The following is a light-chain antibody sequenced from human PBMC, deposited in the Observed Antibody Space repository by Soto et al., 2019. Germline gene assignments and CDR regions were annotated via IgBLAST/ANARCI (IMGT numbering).Light chain of an antibody. V-gene: IGLV2-14*01. CDR2: EVS. CDR1: XXXVGGYNY. CDR3: SSYTSSSTVV. J-gene: IGLJ2*01. Sequence: QSITISCTGTXXXVGGYNYSSWHQQHPGKAPKLMIYEVSNPPSGVSNRFSGSKSGNTASLTISRLQSEDEADYYCSSYTSSSTVVFGGGTKLTVL.